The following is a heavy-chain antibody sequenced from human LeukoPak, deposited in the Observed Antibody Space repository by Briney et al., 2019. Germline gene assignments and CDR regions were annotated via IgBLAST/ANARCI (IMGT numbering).Heavy chain of an antibody. D-gene: IGHD2-15*01. V-gene: IGHV1-8*01. CDR3: ARVEGYCSGGSCYRRPPGDY. CDR1: GYTFTSYD. Sequence: GASVKVSCKSSGYTFTSYDINWVRQATGQGLEWMGWMNPNSGNTGYAQKFQGRVTMTRNTSISTAYMELSSLRSEDTAVYYCARVEGYCSGGSCYRRPPGDYWGQGTLVTVS. CDR2: MNPNSGNT. J-gene: IGHJ4*02.